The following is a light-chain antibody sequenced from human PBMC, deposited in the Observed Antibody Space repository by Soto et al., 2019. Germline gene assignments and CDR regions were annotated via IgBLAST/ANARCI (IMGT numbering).Light chain of an antibody. Sequence: ETVLTQSPGTLSLSPGERATLSCRASQSVSSSYLAWYQQKPGQAPRLLIYGASSRATGIPDRFSGSGSGTDFTLTISRLEPEDLAVYYCQQFGSSSLYTFGQGTKLEIK. CDR2: GAS. CDR1: QSVSSSY. V-gene: IGKV3-20*01. CDR3: QQFGSSSLYT. J-gene: IGKJ2*01.